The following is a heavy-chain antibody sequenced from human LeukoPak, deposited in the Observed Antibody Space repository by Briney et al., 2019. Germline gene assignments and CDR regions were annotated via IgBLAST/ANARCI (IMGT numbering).Heavy chain of an antibody. J-gene: IGHJ3*02. Sequence: SETLSLTCTVSGGSISSGGYYWSWIRQPPGKGLEWIGYIYHSGSTYYNPSLKSRVTISVDRSKNQFSLRLSSVTAADTAVYYCAREAQSIAAAGYCDAFDIWGQGTMVTVSS. D-gene: IGHD6-13*01. V-gene: IGHV4-30-2*01. CDR2: IYHSGST. CDR3: AREAQSIAAAGYCDAFDI. CDR1: GGSISSGGYY.